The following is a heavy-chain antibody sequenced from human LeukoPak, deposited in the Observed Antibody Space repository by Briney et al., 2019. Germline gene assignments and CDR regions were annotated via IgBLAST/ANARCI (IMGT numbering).Heavy chain of an antibody. CDR2: IYTSGST. V-gene: IGHV4-4*07. CDR1: GGSISSYY. Sequence: SETLSLTCTVSGGSISSYYWSWIRQPAGKGLEWIGRIYTSGSTNYNPSLKSRVTMSVDTSKNQFSLKLSSVTAADTAVYYCARELPHDGIVGASEWSRYFDYWGQGTLVTVSS. CDR3: ARELPHDGIVGASEWSRYFDY. D-gene: IGHD1-26*01. J-gene: IGHJ4*02.